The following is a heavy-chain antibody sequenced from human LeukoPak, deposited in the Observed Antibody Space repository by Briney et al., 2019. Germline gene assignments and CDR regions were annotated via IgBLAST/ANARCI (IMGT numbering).Heavy chain of an antibody. CDR1: GFTFSDYY. CDR3: ARDVPYFYGMDV. Sequence: TSGGSLRLSCAASGFTFSDYYMSWLRQAPGKGLEWVSYISSSGSTIYYADSVKGRFTISRDNAKNSLYLQMNSLRAEDTAVYYCARDVPYFYGMDVWGQGTTATVSS. CDR2: ISSSGSTI. V-gene: IGHV3-11*01. J-gene: IGHJ6*02.